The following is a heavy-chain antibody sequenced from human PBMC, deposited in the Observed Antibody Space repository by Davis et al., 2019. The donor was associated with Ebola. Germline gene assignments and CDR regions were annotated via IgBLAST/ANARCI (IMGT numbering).Heavy chain of an antibody. V-gene: IGHV1-46*01. Sequence: AASVKVSCKASGYTFTSYYMHWVRQAPGQGLEWMGIINPSGGSTSYAQKFQGRVTMTTDTSTSTAYMELRSLRSDDTAVYFCARDRRLSHDYIAGSYPSDYWGQGTLVTVSS. CDR2: INPSGGST. J-gene: IGHJ4*02. D-gene: IGHD3-16*02. CDR3: ARDRRLSHDYIAGSYPSDY. CDR1: GYTFTSYY.